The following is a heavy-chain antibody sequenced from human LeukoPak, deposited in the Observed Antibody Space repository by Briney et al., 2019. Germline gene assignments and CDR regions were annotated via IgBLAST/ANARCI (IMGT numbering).Heavy chain of an antibody. J-gene: IGHJ4*02. D-gene: IGHD4-17*01. CDR3: ARQVYGDYFDY. V-gene: IGHV7-4-1*02. Sequence: ASVKVSCKASGGTFSSYAISWVRQAPGQGLEWMGWINTNTGNPTYAQGFIGRFVFSLDTSVSTAYLQISSLKAEDTAVYYCARQVYGDYFDYWGQGTLVTVSS. CDR1: GGTFSSYA. CDR2: INTNTGNP.